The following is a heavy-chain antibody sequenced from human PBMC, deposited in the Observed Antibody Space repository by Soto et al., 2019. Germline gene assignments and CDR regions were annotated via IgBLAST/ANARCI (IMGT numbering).Heavy chain of an antibody. CDR2: ISAYNGNT. Sequence: QVQLVQSGAEVKKPGASVKVSCKASGYTFTSYGISWVRQAPGQGLERMGWISAYNGNTNYAQKLQGRGTMTTDTATSTAYMALRSMRSDDTAVYYCARAQTDPARRYWYFDLWGRGTLVTVSS. V-gene: IGHV1-18*04. CDR1: GYTFTSYG. CDR3: ARAQTDPARRYWYFDL. J-gene: IGHJ2*01.